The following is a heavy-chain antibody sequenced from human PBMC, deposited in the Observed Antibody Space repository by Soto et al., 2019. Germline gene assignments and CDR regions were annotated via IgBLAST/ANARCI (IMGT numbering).Heavy chain of an antibody. CDR1: GGTFSSYA. Sequence: QVQLVQSGAEVKKPGSSVKVSCKASGGTFSSYAISWVRQAPGQGLEWMGGLIPSFGTANYAQKFQGRVTITADESTSKAYMALSCLSSEDPAVYYCARTDIAGSWYHFDYWGQGTLVTVSS. CDR2: LIPSFGTA. D-gene: IGHD6-13*01. CDR3: ARTDIAGSWYHFDY. J-gene: IGHJ4*02. V-gene: IGHV1-69*12.